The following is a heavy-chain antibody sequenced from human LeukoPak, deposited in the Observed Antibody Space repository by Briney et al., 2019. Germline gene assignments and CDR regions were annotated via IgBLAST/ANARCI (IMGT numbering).Heavy chain of an antibody. D-gene: IGHD1-26*01. J-gene: IGHJ4*02. CDR1: GFTFSSYS. Sequence: PGGSLRLSCAASGFTFSSYSMNWVRQAPGKGLEWVSSISSSSSYIYYADSVKGRFTISRDNAKNTLYLQMNSLRAEDTAVYYCATDRAGAGDHWGQGTLVTVSS. CDR2: ISSSSSYI. V-gene: IGHV3-21*04. CDR3: ATDRAGAGDH.